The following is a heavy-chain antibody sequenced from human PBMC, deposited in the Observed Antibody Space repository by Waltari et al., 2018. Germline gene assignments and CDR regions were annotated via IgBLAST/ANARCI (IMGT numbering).Heavy chain of an antibody. D-gene: IGHD3-16*01. CDR3: TRDHARFMITFGGVQ. CDR1: GDYA. V-gene: IGHV3-49*03. J-gene: IGHJ4*02. CDR2: IRSKAYGGTT. Sequence: GDYAMSWFRQAPGKGLEWVGFIRSKAYGGTTEYAASVKGRFTISRDDSKSIAYLQMNSLKTEDTAVYYCTRDHARFMITFGGVQWGQGTLVTVSS.